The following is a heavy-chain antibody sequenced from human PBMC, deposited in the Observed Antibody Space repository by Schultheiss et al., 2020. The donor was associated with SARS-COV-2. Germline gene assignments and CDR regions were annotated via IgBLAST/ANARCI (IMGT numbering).Heavy chain of an antibody. CDR1: GGSISSYY. J-gene: IGHJ4*02. V-gene: IGHV4-59*08. D-gene: IGHD6-13*01. Sequence: SQTLSLTCTVSGGSISSYYWSWIRQPPGKGLEWIGYIYYSGSTNYNPSLKSRVTISVDTSKNQFSLKLSSVTAADTAVYYCARGGSSWYLFYWGQGTLVTVSS. CDR3: ARGGSSWYLFY. CDR2: IYYSGST.